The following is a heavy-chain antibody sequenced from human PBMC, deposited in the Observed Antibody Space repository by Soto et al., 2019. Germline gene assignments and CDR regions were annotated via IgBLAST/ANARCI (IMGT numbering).Heavy chain of an antibody. J-gene: IGHJ6*02. Sequence: SQTLSLTCAISGDSVSSNSAAWNWIRQSPSRGLEWLGRTYYRSKWYNDYAVSVKSRITINPDTSKNQFSLQLNSVTPEDTAVYYCARDRSLRFLEWLPSRDYYYYGMDVWGHVTTVTVSS. V-gene: IGHV6-1*01. CDR3: ARDRSLRFLEWLPSRDYYYYGMDV. CDR2: TYYRSKWYN. CDR1: GDSVSSNSAA. D-gene: IGHD3-3*01.